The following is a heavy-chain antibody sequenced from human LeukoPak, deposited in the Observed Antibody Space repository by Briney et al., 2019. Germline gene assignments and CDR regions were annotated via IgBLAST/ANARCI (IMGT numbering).Heavy chain of an antibody. CDR1: GDSISSSGYY. V-gene: IGHV4-39*07. Sequence: SETLSLTCTVSGDSISSSGYYWGWIRQSPAKGLEWIGSIYYGGTSYYNPSLKSRVTISVDTSKNQFSLKLSSVTAADTAVYYCAGGSGSGWMVDSWGQGILVTVSS. D-gene: IGHD6-19*01. CDR2: IYYGGTS. J-gene: IGHJ4*02. CDR3: AGGSGSGWMVDS.